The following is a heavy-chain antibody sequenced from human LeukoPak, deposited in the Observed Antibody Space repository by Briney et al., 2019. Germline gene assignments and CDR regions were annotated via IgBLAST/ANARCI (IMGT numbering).Heavy chain of an antibody. Sequence: SETLSLTCTVSGGSISSRGFFWGCIRQPPGKGPVWIGRVYYDVVTYLNPSLKSRVTISLDKSTNRFSLRLSSVTAADTAVYYCARLSCSDAICPTLPYNHFDPWGQGTLVTVSS. CDR3: ARLSCSDAICPTLPYNHFDP. D-gene: IGHD2-15*01. V-gene: IGHV4-39*01. CDR1: GGSISSRGFF. CDR2: VYYDVVT. J-gene: IGHJ5*02.